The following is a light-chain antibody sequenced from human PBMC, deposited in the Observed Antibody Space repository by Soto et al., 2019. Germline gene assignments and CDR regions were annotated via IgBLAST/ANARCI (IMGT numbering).Light chain of an antibody. CDR3: MQALQTPMYT. CDR2: LGS. Sequence: DSVMTQSPLSLPFTPGVPASISFRSCQSILHINGYNYLDWYLQKLGQSPQLLIYLGSNRASGVLDRFSGSGSGTDFTLKISRVEAEDVGVYYCMQALQTPMYTFGQGTKVYIK. J-gene: IGKJ2*01. CDR1: QSILHINGYNY. V-gene: IGKV2-28*01.